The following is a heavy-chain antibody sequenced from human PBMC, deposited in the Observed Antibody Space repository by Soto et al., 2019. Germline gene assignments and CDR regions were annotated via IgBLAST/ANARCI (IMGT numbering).Heavy chain of an antibody. Sequence: GGSLRLSCAASGFTFSSYGMHWVRQAPGKGLEWVAVISYDGSNKYYADSVKGRFTISRDNSKNTLYLQMNSLRAEDTAVYYCAKVIGWSYYYYYGMDVWGQGTTVTVSS. V-gene: IGHV3-30*18. CDR3: AKVIGWSYYYYYGMDV. CDR1: GFTFSSYG. CDR2: ISYDGSNK. D-gene: IGHD6-19*01. J-gene: IGHJ6*02.